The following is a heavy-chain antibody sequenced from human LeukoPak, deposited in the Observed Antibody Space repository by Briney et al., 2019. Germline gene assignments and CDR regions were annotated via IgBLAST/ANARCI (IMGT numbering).Heavy chain of an antibody. Sequence: ASVKVSCKASGYTFTSYDINWVRQATGQGLEWMGWMNPNSGNTGYAQKFQGRVTVTRNTSISTAYMELSSLRSEDTAVYYCAREGYYDFWSGYYTYYYYMDVWGKGTTVTVSS. CDR1: GYTFTSYD. J-gene: IGHJ6*03. CDR3: AREGYYDFWSGYYTYYYYMDV. CDR2: MNPNSGNT. V-gene: IGHV1-8*01. D-gene: IGHD3-3*01.